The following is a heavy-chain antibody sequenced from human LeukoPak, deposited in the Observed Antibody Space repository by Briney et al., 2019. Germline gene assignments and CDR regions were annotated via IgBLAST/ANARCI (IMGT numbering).Heavy chain of an antibody. CDR3: PRPETRYSSGLDGFDI. CDR1: GFTFSTYW. J-gene: IGHJ3*02. CDR2: INSDGSRT. D-gene: IGHD6-19*01. V-gene: IGHV3-74*01. Sequence: PGGSLRLSCAASGFTFSTYWMQWVRQAPGKGLVWVSRINSDGSRTTYADSVKGRFTISRDNAKNTLYLQMNSLRTEDTAVYDCPRPETRYSSGLDGFDIWGQGTMVTVSS.